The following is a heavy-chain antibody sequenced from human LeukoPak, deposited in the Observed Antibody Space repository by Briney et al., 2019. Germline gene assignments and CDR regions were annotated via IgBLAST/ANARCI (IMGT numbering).Heavy chain of an antibody. CDR2: ISSSGSTI. J-gene: IGHJ4*02. CDR3: ARVADTAMVLNYYFDY. Sequence: PGGSLRLSCAASRFTFSSYEMNWVRQAPGKGLEWVSYISSSGSTIYYADSVKGRFTISRDNAKNSLYLQMNSLRAEDTAVYYCARVADTAMVLNYYFDYWGQGTLVTVSS. CDR1: RFTFSSYE. V-gene: IGHV3-48*03. D-gene: IGHD5-18*01.